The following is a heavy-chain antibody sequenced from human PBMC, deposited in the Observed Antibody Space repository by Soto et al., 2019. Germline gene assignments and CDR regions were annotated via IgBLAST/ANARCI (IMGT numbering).Heavy chain of an antibody. V-gene: IGHV1-8*01. CDR2: MNPNSGNT. Sequence: EASVKVSCKASGYTFTSYDINWVRQATGQGFEYLGWMNPNSGNTGYVKKFQGRVTMTRDTSMSTAYMELSSLRSEDAAVYYCARDGDGAARNYYYGMDVWGQGTTVTVSS. CDR3: ARDGDGAARNYYYGMDV. CDR1: GYTFTSYD. J-gene: IGHJ6*02. D-gene: IGHD3-10*01.